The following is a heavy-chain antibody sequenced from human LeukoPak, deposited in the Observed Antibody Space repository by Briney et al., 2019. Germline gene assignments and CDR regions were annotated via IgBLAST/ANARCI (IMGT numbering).Heavy chain of an antibody. Sequence: GGSLRLSCAASGLNVSSSYMSWVRQAPGKGLEWVSVLYGGGTTWYVGSVKGRFSVSRDKSKKTLFLQMSSLRAEDPSFYFCAXXXXXXXFDYWGQGTLVTVSS. CDR3: AXXXXXXXFDY. J-gene: IGHJ4*02. CDR2: LYGGGTT. V-gene: IGHV3-66*01. CDR1: GLNVSSSY.